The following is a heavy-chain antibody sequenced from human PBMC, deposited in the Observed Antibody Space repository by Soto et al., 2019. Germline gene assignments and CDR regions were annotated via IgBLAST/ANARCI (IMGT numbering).Heavy chain of an antibody. D-gene: IGHD3-22*01. CDR2: INAGNGNT. Sequence: ASVKVSCKASGYTFTSYAMHWVRQAPGQRLEWMGWINAGNGNTKYSQKFQGRVTITRDTSASTAYMELSSLRSEDTAVYYCASHHPAMIVVDYDALYIWGQGTMVTVSS. CDR1: GYTFTSYA. CDR3: ASHHPAMIVVDYDALYI. V-gene: IGHV1-3*01. J-gene: IGHJ3*02.